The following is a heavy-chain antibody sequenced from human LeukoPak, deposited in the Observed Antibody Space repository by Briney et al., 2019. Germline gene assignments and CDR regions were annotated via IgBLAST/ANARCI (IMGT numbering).Heavy chain of an antibody. D-gene: IGHD6-13*01. Sequence: SETLSLTCSVSGGSISSYYWSWIRQPPGKGLEWIGYIYYSGSTNYNPSLKSRVTISVDTSKNQFSLKLNSVTAADTAVYYCARSFSTSWYGDFDYWGQGTLVTVSS. J-gene: IGHJ4*02. CDR3: ARSFSTSWYGDFDY. CDR1: GGSISSYY. CDR2: IYYSGST. V-gene: IGHV4-59*01.